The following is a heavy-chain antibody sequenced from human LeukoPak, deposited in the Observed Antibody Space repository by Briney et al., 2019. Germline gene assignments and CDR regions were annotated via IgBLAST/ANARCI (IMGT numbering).Heavy chain of an antibody. V-gene: IGHV3-23*01. CDR3: AKGGYCSGGSCLLVYMDV. CDR2: ISGSGGST. D-gene: IGHD2-15*01. Sequence: GGSLRLSCAASGFTFSDDYMSWIRQAPGKGLEWVSAISGSGGSTYYADSVKGRFTISRDNSKNTLYLQMNSLRAEDTAVYYCAKGGYCSGGSCLLVYMDVWGKGTTVTVSS. J-gene: IGHJ6*03. CDR1: GFTFSDDY.